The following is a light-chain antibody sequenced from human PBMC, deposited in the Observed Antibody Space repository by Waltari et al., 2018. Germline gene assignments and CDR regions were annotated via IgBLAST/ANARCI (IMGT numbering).Light chain of an antibody. V-gene: IGLV2-11*01. CDR3: CSYAGSHTNLI. J-gene: IGLJ2*01. CDR1: SVGDYNF. Sequence: QSALTQPRPVSGSPGQSVTISCTGTSVGDYNFVSWYQQLPGKGPKLLIYDISKWPSGVPNRFSGSKSGNTASLTISGLQADDEADYYCCSYAGSHTNLIFGGGTRLTVL. CDR2: DIS.